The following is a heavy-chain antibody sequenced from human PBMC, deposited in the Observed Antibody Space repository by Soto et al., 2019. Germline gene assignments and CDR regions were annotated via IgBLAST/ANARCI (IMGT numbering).Heavy chain of an antibody. CDR3: TTGSVEGV. V-gene: IGHV3-15*07. Sequence: GGSLRLSCAASGFSFSNAWMNGVRQAPGKGLEWVGRIKRKIDGEKTDYAAPVKGRFTISRDDSKNTLSLQMNSLKADDTAVYYCTTGSVEGVWGQGTTVTVSS. CDR1: GFSFSNAW. CDR2: IKRKIDGEKT. J-gene: IGHJ6*02.